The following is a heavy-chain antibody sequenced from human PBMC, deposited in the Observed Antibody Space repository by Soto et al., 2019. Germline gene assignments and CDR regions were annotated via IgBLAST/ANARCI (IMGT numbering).Heavy chain of an antibody. Sequence: DVQLLESGGGLVQPGGSVRLSCAASGFTFSSYAMSWVRQAPGKGLEWVSAISGNGADTSYADSVRGRFTISRDNSKDTLFLQMNSLRADDTAVYYCATVHGTSRSFDYWGQGTLVTVSS. D-gene: IGHD6-13*01. V-gene: IGHV3-23*01. CDR2: ISGNGADT. J-gene: IGHJ4*02. CDR1: GFTFSSYA. CDR3: ATVHGTSRSFDY.